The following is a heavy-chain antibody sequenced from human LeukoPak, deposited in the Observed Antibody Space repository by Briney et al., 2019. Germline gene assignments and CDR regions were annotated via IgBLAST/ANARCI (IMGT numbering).Heavy chain of an antibody. CDR3: ARDYYDSSGYAWSIFDY. D-gene: IGHD3-22*01. Sequence: PGGSLRLSCAASGFTSSSYNMNWVRQAPGKGLEWVSYISSSGSTIYYADSVKGRFTISRDNAKNSLYLQMNSLRAEDTAVYYCARDYYDSSGYAWSIFDYWGQGTLVTVSS. J-gene: IGHJ4*02. V-gene: IGHV3-48*04. CDR2: ISSSGSTI. CDR1: GFTSSSYN.